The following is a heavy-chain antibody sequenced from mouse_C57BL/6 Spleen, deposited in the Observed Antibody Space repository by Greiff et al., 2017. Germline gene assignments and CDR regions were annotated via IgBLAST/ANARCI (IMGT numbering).Heavy chain of an antibody. D-gene: IGHD3-2*02. CDR3: ARGQLRLQRAWFAY. CDR1: GYTFTSYW. V-gene: IGHV1-52*01. J-gene: IGHJ3*01. CDR2: IDPSDSET. Sequence: QVHVKQPGAELVRPGSSVKLSCKASGYTFTSYWMHWVKQRPIQGLEWIGNIDPSDSETHYNQKFKDKATLTVDKSSSTAYMQLSSLTSEDSAVYYCARGQLRLQRAWFAYWGQGTLVTVSA.